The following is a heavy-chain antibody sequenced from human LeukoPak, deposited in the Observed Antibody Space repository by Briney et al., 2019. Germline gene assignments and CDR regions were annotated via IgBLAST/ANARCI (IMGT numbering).Heavy chain of an antibody. D-gene: IGHD3-9*01. CDR2: IYTSGST. V-gene: IGHV4-61*02. CDR3: ARARPFDNGGNFDY. J-gene: IGHJ4*02. Sequence: SETLSLTCTVSGGSISSGSYYWSWIRQPAGKGLEWIGRIYTSGSTNYNPSLKSRVTISVDTSKNQFSLKLSSVTAADTAVYYCARARPFDNGGNFDYWGQGTLVTVSS. CDR1: GGSISSGSYY.